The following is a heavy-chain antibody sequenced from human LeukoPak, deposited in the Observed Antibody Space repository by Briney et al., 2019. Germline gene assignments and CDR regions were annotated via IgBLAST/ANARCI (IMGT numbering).Heavy chain of an antibody. CDR2: INPSGGST. CDR1: GYNFISYY. CDR3: AREDVVLVDAVRYYYYGMDV. J-gene: IGHJ6*02. Sequence: GASVKVSCKASGYNFISYYMHWVRQAPGQGLEWMGVINPSGGSTSYAQKFQDRVTMTRDTYTSKVYMELRRLKSEDTAVYYCAREDVVLVDAVRYYYYGMDVWGQGTTVTVSS. D-gene: IGHD2-8*01. V-gene: IGHV1-46*01.